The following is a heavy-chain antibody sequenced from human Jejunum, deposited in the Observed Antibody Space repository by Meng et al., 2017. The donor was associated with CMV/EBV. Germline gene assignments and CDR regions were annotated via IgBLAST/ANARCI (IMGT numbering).Heavy chain of an antibody. CDR1: GFTFSSYA. Sequence: VQLSGSGGGLVQPGGSLRLSCAASGFTFSSYAMSWVRQAPGKGLEWVSPISGSGSSTYYADSVKGRFTISRDNSENTLYLQMNSLRAEDTAVYYCAKGGLGSPGLDSWGQGTLVTVSS. CDR2: ISGSGSST. J-gene: IGHJ4*02. V-gene: IGHV3-23*01. CDR3: AKGGLGSPGLDS. D-gene: IGHD3-10*01.